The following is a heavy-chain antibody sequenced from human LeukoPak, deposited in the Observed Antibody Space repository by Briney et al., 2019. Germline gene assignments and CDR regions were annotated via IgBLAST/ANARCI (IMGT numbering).Heavy chain of an antibody. CDR1: GFTFSSYG. V-gene: IGHV3-30*18. CDR2: ISYGGSNK. CDR3: AKDGNRDYYDSSGYYVNPQQDFFDY. Sequence: GGSLRLSCAASGFTFSSYGMHWVRQAPGKGLEWVAVISYGGSNKYYADSVKGRFTISRDNSKNTLYLQMNSLRAEDTAVYYCAKDGNRDYYDSSGYYVNPQQDFFDYWGQGTLVTVSS. D-gene: IGHD3-22*01. J-gene: IGHJ4*02.